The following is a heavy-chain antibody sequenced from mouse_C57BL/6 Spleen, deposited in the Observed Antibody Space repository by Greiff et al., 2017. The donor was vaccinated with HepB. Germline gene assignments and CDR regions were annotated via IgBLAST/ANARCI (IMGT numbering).Heavy chain of an antibody. CDR1: GYTFTDYE. V-gene: IGHV1-15*01. Sequence: QVQLQQSGAELVRPGASVTLSCKASGYTFTDYEMHWVKQTPVHGLEWIGAIDPETGGTAYNQKFKGKAILTADKSSSTAYMELRSLTSEDCAVYYCTRRSLYAMDYWGQGTSVTVSS. CDR3: TRRSLYAMDY. D-gene: IGHD6-2*01. J-gene: IGHJ4*01. CDR2: IDPETGGT.